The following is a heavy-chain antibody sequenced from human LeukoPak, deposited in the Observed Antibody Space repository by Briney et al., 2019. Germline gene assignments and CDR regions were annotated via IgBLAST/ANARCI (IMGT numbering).Heavy chain of an antibody. Sequence: GGSLRLSCAASGFTFSSYAMSWVRQAPGKGLEWVSAISGSGHTTYYADSVKGRFTISRDNSRNTLYLQMNRLRAEDTAVYYCAKDQTPYGDFGRNYDYWGQGTLVPVSS. V-gene: IGHV3-23*01. CDR3: AKDQTPYGDFGRNYDY. CDR2: ISGSGHTT. J-gene: IGHJ4*02. D-gene: IGHD4-17*01. CDR1: GFTFSSYA.